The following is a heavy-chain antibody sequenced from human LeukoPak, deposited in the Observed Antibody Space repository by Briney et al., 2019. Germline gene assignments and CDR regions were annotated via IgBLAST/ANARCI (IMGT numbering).Heavy chain of an antibody. J-gene: IGHJ4*02. CDR2: IYYSGST. CDR3: ARAYGDSQAYFDY. D-gene: IGHD4-17*01. CDR1: GGSISSGGYY. V-gene: IGHV4-31*03. Sequence: SETLSLTCTVSGGSISSGGYYWSWIRQHPGKGLEWIGYIYYSGSTYYNPSLKSRVTISVDTSKNQFSLKLSSVTAADTAVYYRARAYGDSQAYFDYWGQGTLVTVSS.